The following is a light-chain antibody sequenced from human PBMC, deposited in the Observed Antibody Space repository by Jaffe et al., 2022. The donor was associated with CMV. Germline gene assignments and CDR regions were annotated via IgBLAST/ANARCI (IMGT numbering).Light chain of an antibody. CDR3: QQYEKWPLT. J-gene: IGKJ4*01. CDR1: QSVGNN. V-gene: IGKV3-15*01. CDR2: DAF. Sequence: VVMTQSPATLSVSPGERVTLSCRASQSVGNNLAWYQQKPGQAPRLLIYDAFTGATGIPARFSGSASGTEFTLTIGSLQSEDFAVYYCQQYEKWPLTFGGGTKVEIK.